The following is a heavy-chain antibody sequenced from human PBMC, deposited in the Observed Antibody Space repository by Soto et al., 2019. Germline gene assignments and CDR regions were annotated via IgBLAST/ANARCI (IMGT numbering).Heavy chain of an antibody. V-gene: IGHV1-69*06. Sequence: ASEKVSCKASGGTFSSYAISWVRQAPGQGLEWMGGIIPIFGTANYAQKFQGRVTITADKSTSTAYMELSSLRSEDTAVYYCAGDAHIAAAGTQYYYYGMDVWGQGTTVTVSS. J-gene: IGHJ6*02. CDR3: AGDAHIAAAGTQYYYYGMDV. D-gene: IGHD6-13*01. CDR1: GGTFSSYA. CDR2: IIPIFGTA.